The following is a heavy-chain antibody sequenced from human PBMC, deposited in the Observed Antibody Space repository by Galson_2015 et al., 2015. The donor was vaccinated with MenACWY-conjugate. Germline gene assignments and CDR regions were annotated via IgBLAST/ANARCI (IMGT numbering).Heavy chain of an antibody. CDR1: GFSFGSYW. Sequence: SLRLSCAASGFSFGSYWMHWVRQAPGKGLVWVSQINTDGTNTACADSVKGRVTISRDNAKTTLYLQMNSLRAEDTAVYYCARGVYYGMDVWGQGTTVTVSS. V-gene: IGHV3-74*01. CDR3: ARGVYYGMDV. J-gene: IGHJ6*02. CDR2: INTDGTNT.